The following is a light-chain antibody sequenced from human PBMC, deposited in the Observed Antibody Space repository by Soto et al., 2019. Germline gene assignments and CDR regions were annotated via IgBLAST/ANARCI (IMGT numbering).Light chain of an antibody. J-gene: IGKJ2*01. V-gene: IGKV3-20*01. CDR3: HQYGSSPSYT. CDR1: QSASSSY. CDR2: GAS. Sequence: EIVLTQSPGPLSLSPGERATLSCRASQSASSSYLAWYQQKPGHSPRLLIYGASSRATGIPDMFSGSGSGTDFTLTISRLEPEDFAVYYCHQYGSSPSYTFGQGTKLEI.